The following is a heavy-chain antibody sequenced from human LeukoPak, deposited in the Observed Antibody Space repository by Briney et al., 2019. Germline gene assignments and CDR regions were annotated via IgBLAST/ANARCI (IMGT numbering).Heavy chain of an antibody. Sequence: ASVKVSCKASGYTFTGYYMHWVRQAPGQGLEWMGWTNPNSGGTNYAQKFQGRVTMTRDTSISTAYMELSRLRSDDTAVYYCARDEPTYYYDSSGYYPFDYWGQGTLVTVSS. J-gene: IGHJ4*02. CDR1: GYTFTGYY. V-gene: IGHV1-2*02. CDR3: ARDEPTYYYDSSGYYPFDY. D-gene: IGHD3-22*01. CDR2: TNPNSGGT.